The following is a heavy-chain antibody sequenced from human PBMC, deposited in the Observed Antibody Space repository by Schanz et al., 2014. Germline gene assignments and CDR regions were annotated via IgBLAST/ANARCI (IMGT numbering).Heavy chain of an antibody. J-gene: IGHJ2*01. D-gene: IGHD3-16*01. CDR3: VRVPSRDVSFDL. V-gene: IGHV1-18*01. Sequence: QVQLVQSGGEMKKPGASVKVSCKASGYTFTDYGLSWVSQAPGQGLEWLGWVRPDNGHTTYSQKVRDRVIFTTDTSANTADMELSSRRSDDTAHYYGVRVPSRDVSFDLWGRGTLVTVSS. CDR1: GYTFTDYG. CDR2: VRPDNGHT.